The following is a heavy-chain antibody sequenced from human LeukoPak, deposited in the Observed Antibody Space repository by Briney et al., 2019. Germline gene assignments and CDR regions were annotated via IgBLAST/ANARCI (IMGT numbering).Heavy chain of an antibody. CDR3: ARKSRPDSSGYYYEGNFDY. CDR1: GYTFTSYY. D-gene: IGHD3-22*01. CDR2: INPSGGST. V-gene: IGHV1-46*01. J-gene: IGHJ4*02. Sequence: GASVKVSCKASGYTFTSYYMHWVRQAPGQGLEWMGIINPSGGSTSYAQKFQGRVTMTRDTSTSTVYVELSSLRSEDTAVYYCARKSRPDSSGYYYEGNFDYWGQGTLVTVSS.